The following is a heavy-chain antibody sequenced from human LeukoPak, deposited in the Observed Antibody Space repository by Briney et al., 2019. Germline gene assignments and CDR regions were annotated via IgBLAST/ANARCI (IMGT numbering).Heavy chain of an antibody. D-gene: IGHD6-19*01. J-gene: IGHJ2*01. CDR1: GGSVSSSIYY. CDR3: AREAVAGASFDL. Sequence: KPSETLSLTCTVSGGSVSSSIYYWSWIRQSPGKGLEWIGYIYYSGSTNYNPSLKSRVTISGDTSKNQFSLKLSSVTAADTAVYYCAREAVAGASFDLWGRGTLVTVSS. CDR2: IYYSGST. V-gene: IGHV4-61*01.